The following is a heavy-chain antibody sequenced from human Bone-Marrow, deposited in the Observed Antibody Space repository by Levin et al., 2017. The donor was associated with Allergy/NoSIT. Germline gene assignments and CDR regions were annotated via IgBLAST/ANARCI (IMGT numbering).Heavy chain of an antibody. D-gene: IGHD3-10*01. CDR3: AREERFYYGSGTYHALMDE. J-gene: IGHJ6*01. Sequence: SQTLSLTCAVSGDSVSSNDWWGWVRQPPGEGLEWIGQVYHSGSTNYNPSLKSRVTISVDKSKNEFSLKVRSVTAADTAVYYCAREERFYYGSGTYHALMDEWGQGSTVTVS. CDR1: GDSVSSNDW. V-gene: IGHV4-4*02. CDR2: VYHSGST.